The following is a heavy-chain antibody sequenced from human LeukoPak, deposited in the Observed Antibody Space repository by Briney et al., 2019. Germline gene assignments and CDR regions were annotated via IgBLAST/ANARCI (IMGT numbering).Heavy chain of an antibody. CDR1: GFIFSSYA. V-gene: IGHV3-23*01. CDR2: ISGSGGST. D-gene: IGHD6-19*01. CDR3: ARSPRVSSGWLNWSDP. Sequence: QPGGSLRLSCAASGFIFSSYAMTWVRQAPGKGPEWVSGISGSGGSTYYADSVKGRFTISRDNSKNALYLQMNSLRAEDTAVYYCARSPRVSSGWLNWSDPWGQGTLVTVSS. J-gene: IGHJ5*02.